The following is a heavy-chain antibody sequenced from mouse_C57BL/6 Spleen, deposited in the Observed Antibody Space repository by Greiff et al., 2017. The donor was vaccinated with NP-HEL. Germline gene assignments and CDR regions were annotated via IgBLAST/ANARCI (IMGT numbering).Heavy chain of an antibody. J-gene: IGHJ1*03. CDR3: ARTQLRYWYFDV. D-gene: IGHD3-1*01. CDR2: ISSGSSTL. V-gene: IGHV5-17*01. Sequence: EVKLMESGGGLVKPGGSLKLSCAASGFTFSDYGMHWVRQAPEKGLEWVAYISSGSSTLYYADTVKGRFTISRDNAKNTLFLQMTSLRSEDTAMYYCARTQLRYWYFDVWGTGTTVTVSS. CDR1: GFTFSDYG.